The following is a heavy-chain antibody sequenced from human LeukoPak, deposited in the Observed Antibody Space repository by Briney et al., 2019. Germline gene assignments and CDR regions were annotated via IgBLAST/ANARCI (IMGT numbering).Heavy chain of an antibody. J-gene: IGHJ6*02. CDR1: GGSISSYY. CDR3: ARSRYYYDSSGYYGNYGMDV. Sequence: SETLSLTCTVSGGSISSYYWSWIRQPPGKGLEWIGYIYYSGSTNYNPSLKSRVTISVDTSKNQFSLKLSSVAAADTAVYYCARSRYYYDSSGYYGNYGMDVWGQGTTVTVSS. D-gene: IGHD3-22*01. V-gene: IGHV4-59*08. CDR2: IYYSGST.